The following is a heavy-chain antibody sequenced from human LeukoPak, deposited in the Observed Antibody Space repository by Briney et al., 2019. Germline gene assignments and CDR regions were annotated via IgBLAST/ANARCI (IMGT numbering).Heavy chain of an antibody. CDR3: ARVATMDPIWYFDY. V-gene: IGHV1-2*02. D-gene: IGHD5-12*01. CDR2: INPNSGGT. J-gene: IGHJ4*02. Sequence: ASVKVSCTASGYTFTGYYMHWVRQAPGQGLEWMGWINPNSGGTNYAQKFQGRVTMTRDTSISTAYMELSRLRSDDTAVYYCARVATMDPIWYFDYWGQGTLVTVSS. CDR1: GYTFTGYY.